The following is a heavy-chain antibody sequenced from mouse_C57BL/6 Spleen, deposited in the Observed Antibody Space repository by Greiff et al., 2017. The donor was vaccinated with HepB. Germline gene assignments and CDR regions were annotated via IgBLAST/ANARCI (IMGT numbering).Heavy chain of an antibody. CDR2: IRNKANGYTT. CDR3: ARSTLITTVVAHWYFDV. Sequence: EVHLVESGGGLVQPGGSLSLSCAASGFTFTDYYMSWVRQPPGKALEWLGFIRNKANGYTTEYSASVKGRFTISRDNSQSILYLQMNALRAEDSATYYCARSTLITTVVAHWYFDVWGTGTTVTVSS. V-gene: IGHV7-3*01. D-gene: IGHD1-1*01. J-gene: IGHJ1*03. CDR1: GFTFTDYY.